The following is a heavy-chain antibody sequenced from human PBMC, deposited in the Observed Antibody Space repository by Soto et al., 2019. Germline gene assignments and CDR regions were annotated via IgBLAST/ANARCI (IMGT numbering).Heavy chain of an antibody. CDR2: ISYDGRNK. V-gene: IGHV3-30*03. CDR3: VGGQYYFDY. CDR1: GFPFSSSG. Sequence: QVQLLESGGGVVQPGRSLRLSCAASGFPFSSSGMHWVREAPGKGLEWVAVISYDGRNKDYADSVKGRLTISRDNSASTRYLQMNSLRPEDTALYYCVGGQYYFDYRGQGPLVTVSP. D-gene: IGHD3-10*01. J-gene: IGHJ4*02.